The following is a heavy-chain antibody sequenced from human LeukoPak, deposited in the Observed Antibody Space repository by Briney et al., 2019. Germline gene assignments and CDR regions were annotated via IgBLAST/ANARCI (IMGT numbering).Heavy chain of an antibody. D-gene: IGHD3-22*01. CDR3: ARDYYYDSSGYPLY. CDR1: GFTFSDYY. CDR2: ISSSGSTI. Sequence: MSGGSLRLSCAASGFTFSDYYMSWIRQAPGKGLEWVSYISSSGSTIYYADSVKGRFTISRDNAKNSLYLQMNSLRAEDTAVYYCARDYYYDSSGYPLYWGQGTLVTVSS. J-gene: IGHJ4*02. V-gene: IGHV3-11*04.